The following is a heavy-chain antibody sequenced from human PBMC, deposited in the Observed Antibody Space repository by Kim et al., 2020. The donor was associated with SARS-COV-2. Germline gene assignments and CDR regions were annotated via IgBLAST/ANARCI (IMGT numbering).Heavy chain of an antibody. V-gene: IGHV3-7*01. CDR3: ADRHG. Sequence: INQDTAKINYADSGRGRFTISRDNAKNSVYFQMNSLRAKDTAVYYCADRHGWGQGTMVTVSS. CDR2: INQDTAKI. J-gene: IGHJ6*02.